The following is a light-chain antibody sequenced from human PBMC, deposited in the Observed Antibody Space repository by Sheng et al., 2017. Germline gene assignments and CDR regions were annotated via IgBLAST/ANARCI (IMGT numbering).Light chain of an antibody. Sequence: DVQMTQSPSTLSASVGDRVTITCRASQSISTWLAWYQQKPGKAPKILIYGAFILHSGVPSRFSGSGSGTDFTFTISNLQPEDFATYYCQRLDDYPLTFGGGTKVEIK. J-gene: IGKJ4*01. CDR2: GAF. CDR3: QRLDDYPLT. CDR1: QSISTW. V-gene: IGKV1-5*01.